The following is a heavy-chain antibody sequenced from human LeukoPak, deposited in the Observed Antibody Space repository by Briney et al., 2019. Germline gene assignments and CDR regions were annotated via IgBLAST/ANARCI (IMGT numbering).Heavy chain of an antibody. CDR2: ISPVSSYT. V-gene: IGHV3-21*01. CDR3: VRDVSRRIGMDV. CDR1: GFSFNSYT. J-gene: IGHJ6*02. Sequence: GGSLRLSCLASGFSFNSYTMNWVREAPGKGLEWVSTISPVSSYTWYAESVKGRFTISRDNPKNSLYLQMDSLRAEDTAVYYCVRDVSRRIGMDVWGQGTTVSVSS. D-gene: IGHD2/OR15-2a*01.